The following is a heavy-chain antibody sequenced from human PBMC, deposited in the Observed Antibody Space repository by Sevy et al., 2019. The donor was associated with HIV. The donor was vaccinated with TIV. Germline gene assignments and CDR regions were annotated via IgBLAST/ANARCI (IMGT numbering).Heavy chain of an antibody. V-gene: IGHV3-23*01. D-gene: IGHD3-3*01. CDR2: ISGSGGST. CDR1: GFTFSSYA. CDR3: AKDAGNYDFWSGYYISYYYGMDV. Sequence: GGSLRLSCAASGFTFSSYAMSWVRQAPGKGPEWVSAISGSGGSTYYADSVKGRFTISRDNSKNTLYLQMNSLRAEDTAVYYCAKDAGNYDFWSGYYISYYYGMDVWGQGTTVTVSS. J-gene: IGHJ6*02.